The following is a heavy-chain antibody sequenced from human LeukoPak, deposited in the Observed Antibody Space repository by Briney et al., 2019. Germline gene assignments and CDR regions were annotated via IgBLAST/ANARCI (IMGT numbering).Heavy chain of an antibody. CDR1: GGSISSSSYY. V-gene: IGHV4-39*01. J-gene: IGHJ4*02. CDR2: IYYSRST. Sequence: SETLSLTCTVSGGSISSSSYYWGWIRQPPGKGLEWIGSIYYSRSTYYNPSLKSRVTISVDTSKNQFSLKLSSVTAADTAVYYCAKSIAVAGFAGGRTFDYWGQGILVTVSS. CDR3: AKSIAVAGFAGGRTFDY. D-gene: IGHD6-19*01.